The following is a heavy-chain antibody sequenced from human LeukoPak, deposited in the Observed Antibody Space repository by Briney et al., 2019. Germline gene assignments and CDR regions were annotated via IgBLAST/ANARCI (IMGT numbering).Heavy chain of an antibody. CDR1: GYTSTNYW. CDR2: ISINRGNT. J-gene: IGHJ4*02. V-gene: IGHV1-18*01. Sequence: GASVKVSCKASGYTSTNYWISWVRQSPGQGLQWMGWISINRGNTNYAQKFQGRVSMTTDTSTSKAYMELRGLRSEDTAVYYCAREPRDYYDSSGYVDYWGQGTLVTVSS. CDR3: AREPRDYYDSSGYVDY. D-gene: IGHD3-22*01.